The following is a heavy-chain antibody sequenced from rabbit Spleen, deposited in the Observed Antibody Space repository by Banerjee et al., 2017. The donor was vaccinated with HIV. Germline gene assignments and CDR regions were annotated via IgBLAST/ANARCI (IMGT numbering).Heavy chain of an antibody. Sequence: QLEESAGGLVQPGGSLKLSCKASGFTLSSYYMNWVRQAPGKGLEWIGYIDPVFGITYYANWVNGRFSISRENAQNTVFLQMTSLTAADTATYFCVRDQAGDADYGPYYLNLWGQGTLVTVS. D-gene: IGHD2-1*01. CDR1: GFTLSSYY. CDR2: IDPVFGIT. J-gene: IGHJ4*01. CDR3: VRDQAGDADYGPYYLNL. V-gene: IGHV1S7*01.